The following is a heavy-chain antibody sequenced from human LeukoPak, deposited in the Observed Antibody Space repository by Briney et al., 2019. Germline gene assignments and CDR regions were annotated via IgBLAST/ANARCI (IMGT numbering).Heavy chain of an antibody. CDR1: GFIFSNYW. CDR2: IKQDGSEK. V-gene: IGHV3-7*01. CDR3: AREHYCSGSNCYWFPLHY. J-gene: IGHJ4*02. Sequence: HPGGSLRLSCAASGFIFSNYWLSWVRQAPGKGLEWLANIKQDGSEKYYVESVKGRFTISRDNAKNSLYLQMNSLRAEDTAVYYCAREHYCSGSNCYWFPLHYWGQGTLVTVSS. D-gene: IGHD2-2*01.